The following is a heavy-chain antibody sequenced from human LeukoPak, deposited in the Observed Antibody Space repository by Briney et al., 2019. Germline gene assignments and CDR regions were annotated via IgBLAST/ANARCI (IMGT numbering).Heavy chain of an antibody. CDR2: ISGSGDST. Sequence: GGSLRLPCAASGFTFSTYVMSWVRQAPGKGLEWVSTISGSGDSTHYADSVKGRFTISRDNSKNTVYLQMNSLRAEDKAVYYCVPQETTVTTFWGQGTLVTVSS. CDR1: GFTFSTYV. J-gene: IGHJ4*02. CDR3: VPQETTVTTF. D-gene: IGHD4-17*01. V-gene: IGHV3-23*01.